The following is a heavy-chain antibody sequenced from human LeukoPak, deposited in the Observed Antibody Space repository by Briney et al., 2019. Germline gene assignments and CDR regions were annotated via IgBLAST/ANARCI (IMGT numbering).Heavy chain of an antibody. V-gene: IGHV3-74*01. D-gene: IGHD6-19*01. Sequence: GGSLRLSCAASGFTFSKYWMLWVRQAPGKGLESVSRINTDGTVTTCADSVKGRFTVSRDNADNPMFLQMNSVRDEDTAVYYCATKQWLAPPPDSWGQGTPVTVSS. CDR2: INTDGTVT. J-gene: IGHJ4*02. CDR1: GFTFSKYW. CDR3: ATKQWLAPPPDS.